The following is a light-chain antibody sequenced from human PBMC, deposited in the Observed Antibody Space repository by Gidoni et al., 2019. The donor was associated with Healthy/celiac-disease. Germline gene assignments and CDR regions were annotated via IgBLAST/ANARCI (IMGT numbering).Light chain of an antibody. Sequence: AIRMTQSHSSFSASTGDRVTITCRASQGISSYLAWYQQKPGKAPKLLIYAASTLQSGVPSRFSGSGSGTDFTLTISCLQSEDFATYYCQQYYSYPLFTFGPGTKVDIK. CDR3: QQYYSYPLFT. V-gene: IGKV1-8*01. J-gene: IGKJ3*01. CDR2: AAS. CDR1: QGISSY.